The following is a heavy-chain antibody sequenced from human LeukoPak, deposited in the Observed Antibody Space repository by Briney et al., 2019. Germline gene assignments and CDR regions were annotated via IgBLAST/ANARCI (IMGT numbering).Heavy chain of an antibody. D-gene: IGHD3-22*01. V-gene: IGHV3-11*01. CDR3: AKDADISVELVVITSFDS. J-gene: IGHJ4*02. Sequence: GGSLRLSCAASGFTFSDYYMSWIRQAPGKGLEWVSYISSSGNTIYYADSVKGRFTISRDNAKNSLYLQMNSLRAEDTPLYYCAKDADISVELVVITSFDSWGQGTLVTVSS. CDR2: ISSSGNTI. CDR1: GFTFSDYY.